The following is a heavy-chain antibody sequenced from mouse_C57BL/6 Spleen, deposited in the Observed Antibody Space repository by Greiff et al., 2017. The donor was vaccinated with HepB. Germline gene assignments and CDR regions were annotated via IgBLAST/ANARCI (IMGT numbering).Heavy chain of an antibody. CDR2: ISGGGGNT. CDR3: ARSSSGYYAMDY. V-gene: IGHV5-9*01. D-gene: IGHD1-3*01. CDR1: GFTFSSYT. J-gene: IGHJ4*01. Sequence: EVKLMESGGGLVKPGGSLKLSCAASGFTFSSYTMSWVRQTPEKRLEWVATISGGGGNTYYPDSVKGRFTISRDNAKNTLYLQMSSLRSEDTALYYCARSSSGYYAMDYWGQGTSVTVSS.